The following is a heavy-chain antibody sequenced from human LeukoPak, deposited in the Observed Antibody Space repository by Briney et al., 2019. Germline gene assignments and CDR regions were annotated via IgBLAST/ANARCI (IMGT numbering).Heavy chain of an antibody. J-gene: IGHJ4*02. D-gene: IGHD2-2*01. CDR3: ARNSVVVPAAIYYFDY. Sequence: GASVKVSCKASGYTFTSYAMHWVRQAPGQRLEWMGWINAGNGNTKYSQKFQGRVTITRDTSASTAYMELSSLRSEDTAVYYCARNSVVVPAAIYYFDYWGQGTLVTVSS. CDR1: GYTFTSYA. CDR2: INAGNGNT. V-gene: IGHV1-3*01.